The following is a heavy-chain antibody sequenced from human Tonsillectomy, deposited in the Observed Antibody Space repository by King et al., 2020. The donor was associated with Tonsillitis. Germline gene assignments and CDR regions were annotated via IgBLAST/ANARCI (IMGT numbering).Heavy chain of an antibody. J-gene: IGHJ2*01. CDR2: INHSGST. CDR3: ARGEAIAAAGPVGL. V-gene: IGHV4-34*01. CDR1: GASFSGYY. Sequence: VQLQQWGAGLLKPSETLSLTCAVYGASFSGYYWSWIRQPPGKGLEWIGEINHSGSTNYNPSLKSRVTISVDTSKNQFSLKLSSVTAADTALYYCARGEAIAAAGPVGLWGRGTLVIVSS. D-gene: IGHD6-13*01.